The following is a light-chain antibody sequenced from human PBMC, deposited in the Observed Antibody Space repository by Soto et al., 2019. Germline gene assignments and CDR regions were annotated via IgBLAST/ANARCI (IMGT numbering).Light chain of an antibody. CDR2: GTS. CDR1: QSVRSN. CDR3: QQYNNWPAIT. J-gene: IGKJ5*01. V-gene: IGKV3D-15*01. Sequence: EIVMTQSPATLSVFPGERATLSFRASQSVRSNLAWYQQRPGQAPRLLIYGTSTRATGIPARFSGSGSATEFTPSISSLQSEDFAVYYCQQYNNWPAITFGQGTRLEIK.